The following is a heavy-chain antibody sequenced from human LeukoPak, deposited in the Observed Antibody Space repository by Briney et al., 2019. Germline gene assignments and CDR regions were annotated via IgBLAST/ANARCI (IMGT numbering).Heavy chain of an antibody. CDR1: GYTLTSYD. CDR2: MNPNSGNT. Sequence: ASVKVSCKASGYTLTSYDINWVRQATGQGLEWMGWMNPNSGNTGYAQKFQGRVTITRNTSISTAYMELSSLRSEDTAVYYCARVRAAAGDVGDYWGQGTLVTVSS. J-gene: IGHJ4*02. CDR3: ARVRAAAGDVGDY. D-gene: IGHD6-13*01. V-gene: IGHV1-8*03.